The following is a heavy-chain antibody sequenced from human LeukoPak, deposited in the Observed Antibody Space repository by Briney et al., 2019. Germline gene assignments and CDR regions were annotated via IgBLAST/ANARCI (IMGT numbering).Heavy chain of an antibody. V-gene: IGHV4-59*13. CDR2: FYYSRST. CDR1: GGSISSYY. CDR3: ARATPLDSYYYYYGLDV. Sequence: SETLSLTCTVSGGSISSYYWTWIRQSRGKGLEWIGYFYYSRSTNYNPSLKSRVTILVDTSKNQFSLNLSSVTAADTAVYYCARATPLDSYYYYYGLDVWGQGATVTVSS. J-gene: IGHJ6*02. D-gene: IGHD5-24*01.